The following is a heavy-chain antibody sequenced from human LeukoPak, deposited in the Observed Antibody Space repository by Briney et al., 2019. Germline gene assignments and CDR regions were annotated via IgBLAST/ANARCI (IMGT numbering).Heavy chain of an antibody. CDR3: ARGSFWYDGYNYYFDY. CDR2: INPNSGGT. Sequence: GASVKVSCKASGYTFTGYYMHWVRQAPGQGLEWMGWINPNSGGTNYAQKFQGRVTMTRDTSISTAYMELSRLRSDDTAVYYCARGSFWYDGYNYYFDYWGQGTLVTVSS. CDR1: GYTFTGYY. V-gene: IGHV1-2*02. D-gene: IGHD5-24*01. J-gene: IGHJ4*02.